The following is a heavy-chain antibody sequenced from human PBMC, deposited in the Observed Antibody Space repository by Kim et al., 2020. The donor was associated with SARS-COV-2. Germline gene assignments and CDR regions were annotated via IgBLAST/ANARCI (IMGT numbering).Heavy chain of an antibody. CDR3: ARRLSLDY. CDR2: IYTGGST. V-gene: IGHV3-53*01. J-gene: IGHJ4*02. CDR1: GFTVSSNY. Sequence: GGSLRLSCAASGFTVSSNYMSWVRQAPGKGLQWVSVIYTGGSTYYADSVKGRFTISRDDSKNTLYLQLSSLRAEDTAVYYCARRLSLDYWGQGTPVTVSS.